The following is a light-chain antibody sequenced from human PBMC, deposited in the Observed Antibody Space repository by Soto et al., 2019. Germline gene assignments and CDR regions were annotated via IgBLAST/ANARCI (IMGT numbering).Light chain of an antibody. CDR3: QTWGTDIHVV. J-gene: IGLJ2*01. CDR1: SGHSNYA. Sequence: LVLTQSPSASASLGASVKLTCTLSSGHSNYAIAWHQQQPEKGPRFLIYLDSDGRHIKGDGIPDRFSGSSSGAERYLTISSLQSEDEADYYCQTWGTDIHVVFGGGTKLTVL. V-gene: IGLV4-69*01. CDR2: LDSDGRH.